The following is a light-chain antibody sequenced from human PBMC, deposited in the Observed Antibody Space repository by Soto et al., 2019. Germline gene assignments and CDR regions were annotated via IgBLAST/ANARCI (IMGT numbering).Light chain of an antibody. CDR1: SGSVSTSYY. J-gene: IGLJ3*02. V-gene: IGLV8-61*01. CDR2: NTN. CDR3: VLYMGSGISV. Sequence: QAVVTQEPSFSVSPGGTVTLTCGLSSGSVSTSYYPSWYQQTPGQAPRTLIYNTNTRSSGVPGRFSGSILGKKAALTIAGVQADDESDYYCVLYMGSGISVFGGGTKLTVL.